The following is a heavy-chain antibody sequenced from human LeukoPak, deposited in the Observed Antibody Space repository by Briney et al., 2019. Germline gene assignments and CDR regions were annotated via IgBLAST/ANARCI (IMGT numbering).Heavy chain of an antibody. CDR1: GFTFSSYS. V-gene: IGHV3-21*04. D-gene: IGHD4-11*01. Sequence: PGGSLRLSCAASGFTFSSYSMNWVRQAPGKGLEWVSSISSSSSYIYYADSVKGRFTISRDNAKNSLYLQMNSLRAEDTALYYCARDRLDYYYYMDVWGKGTTVTVSS. CDR2: ISSSSSYI. J-gene: IGHJ6*03. CDR3: ARDRLDYYYYMDV.